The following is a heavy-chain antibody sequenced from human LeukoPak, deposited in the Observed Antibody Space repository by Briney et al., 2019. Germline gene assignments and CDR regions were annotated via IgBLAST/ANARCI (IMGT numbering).Heavy chain of an antibody. CDR1: GFTFSDYW. Sequence: GGSLRLSCAASGFTFSDYWMNWVRQAPGKGLEWVANISQDGSQKHYVDSVKGRFTISRDNAKNSMYLQMNSLRVEDTAVYYCARDKRSYSPDAFDIWGQGTMVTVSS. CDR3: ARDKRSYSPDAFDI. D-gene: IGHD2-21*01. V-gene: IGHV3-7*03. J-gene: IGHJ3*02. CDR2: ISQDGSQK.